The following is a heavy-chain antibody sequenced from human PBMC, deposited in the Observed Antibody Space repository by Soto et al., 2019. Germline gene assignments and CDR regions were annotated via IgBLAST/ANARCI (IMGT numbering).Heavy chain of an antibody. CDR1: GFTFNSYA. CDR2: ISSGGYVK. V-gene: IGHV3-21*01. D-gene: IGHD6-6*01. CDR3: VRFGSSNWFDS. J-gene: IGHJ5*01. Sequence: GGSLRLSCAASGFTFNSYALNWVRQAPGRGLEWVSSISSGGYVKYYADSVKGRFTISRDNAKNSLYLQMNSLRAEDTAIYYCVRFGSSNWFDSWGQGTVVTVSS.